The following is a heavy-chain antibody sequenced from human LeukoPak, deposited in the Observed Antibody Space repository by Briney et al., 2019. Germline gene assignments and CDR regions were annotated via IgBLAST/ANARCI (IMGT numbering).Heavy chain of an antibody. D-gene: IGHD5-24*01. CDR2: IYYSGSI. J-gene: IGHJ4*02. V-gene: IGHV4-59*01. Sequence: SETLSLTCTVSGGSISSYYWSWIRQPPGKGLEWIGYIYYSGSINYNPSLKSRVTISVDTSKNQFSLKLSSVTAADTAVYYCARYRDGYNFDWGQGTLVTVSS. CDR3: ARYRDGYNFD. CDR1: GGSISSYY.